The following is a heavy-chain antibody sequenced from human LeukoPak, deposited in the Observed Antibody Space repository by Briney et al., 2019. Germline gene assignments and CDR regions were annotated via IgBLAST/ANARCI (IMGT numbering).Heavy chain of an antibody. Sequence: PSQTLSLTCTVSGGSISSGDYYWSWIRQPPGKGLEWIGCIYYSGSTYYNPSLKSRVTISVDTSKNQFSLKLSSVTAADTAVYYCARGISYYDILTGYYQPGYFDYWGQGTLVTVSS. CDR2: IYYSGST. D-gene: IGHD3-9*01. J-gene: IGHJ4*02. V-gene: IGHV4-30-4*01. CDR1: GGSISSGDYY. CDR3: ARGISYYDILTGYYQPGYFDY.